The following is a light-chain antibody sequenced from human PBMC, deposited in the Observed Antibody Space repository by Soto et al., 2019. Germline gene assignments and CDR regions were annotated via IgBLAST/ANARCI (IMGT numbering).Light chain of an antibody. J-gene: IGLJ2*01. CDR2: DVS. Sequence: QSALTQPASVSGSPGQSITISCTGTSSDVGGYNYVSWYQQHPGKAPKLMIYDVSNRPSGVSNRFSGSKSGNTASLTISGLQAEDEAAYFFSSYKSSSTLVFGGGTQLTVL. V-gene: IGLV2-14*03. CDR3: SSYKSSSTLV. CDR1: SSDVGGYNY.